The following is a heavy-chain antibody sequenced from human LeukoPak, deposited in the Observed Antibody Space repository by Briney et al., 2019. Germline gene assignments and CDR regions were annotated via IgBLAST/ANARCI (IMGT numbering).Heavy chain of an antibody. CDR1: GFTFSSYG. J-gene: IGHJ3*02. Sequence: GGSLRLSCAASGFTFSSYGMHWVRQAPGKGLEWVAVISYDESNKYYADSVKGRFTISRDNSKNTLYLQMNSLRAEDTAVYYCAKGIRSGYSSGWNAFDIWGQGTMVTVSS. CDR3: AKGIRSGYSSGWNAFDI. D-gene: IGHD6-19*01. V-gene: IGHV3-30*18. CDR2: ISYDESNK.